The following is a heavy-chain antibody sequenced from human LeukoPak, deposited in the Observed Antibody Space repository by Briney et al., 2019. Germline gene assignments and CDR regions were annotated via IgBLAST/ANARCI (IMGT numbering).Heavy chain of an antibody. D-gene: IGHD5-18*01. CDR2: ISYDGSNK. J-gene: IGHJ4*02. CDR3: AKDGYSYSYYFDY. V-gene: IGHV3-30*04. Sequence: PGGSLRLSCAASGFTFSSYAMHWVRQAPGKGLEWVAVISYDGSNKYYADSVKGRFTISRDNSKNTLYLQMNSLRAEDTAVYYCAKDGYSYSYYFDYWGQGTLVTVSS. CDR1: GFTFSSYA.